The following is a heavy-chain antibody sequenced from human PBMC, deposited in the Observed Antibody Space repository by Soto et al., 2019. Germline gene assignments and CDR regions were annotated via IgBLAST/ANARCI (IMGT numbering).Heavy chain of an antibody. CDR2: IYSGGST. CDR1: GFTVSSNY. Sequence: PGGSLRLSCAASGFTVSSNYMSWVRQAPGKGLEWVSVIYSGGSTYYADSVKGRFTISRDNSKNTLYLQMNSLRAEDTAVYYGARDVPLHDAFDIWCQGTMVTGSS. J-gene: IGHJ3*02. V-gene: IGHV3-53*01. CDR3: ARDVPLHDAFDI. D-gene: IGHD2-2*01.